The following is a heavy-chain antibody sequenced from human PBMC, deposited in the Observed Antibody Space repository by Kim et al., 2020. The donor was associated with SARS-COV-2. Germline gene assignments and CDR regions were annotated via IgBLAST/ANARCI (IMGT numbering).Heavy chain of an antibody. Sequence: SETLSHTCTVSGGSLSPYYWSWIRQPPGKGLEWIGYMHYSGRANYSPSLKIRVAISVDTSKNHFSLNLTSVTAADTAKYFCARFQHGSGSYLDPFDIWGQGTLVTVSS. CDR1: GGSLSPYY. D-gene: IGHD3-10*01. CDR2: MHYSGRA. J-gene: IGHJ3*02. V-gene: IGHV4-59*01. CDR3: ARFQHGSGSYLDPFDI.